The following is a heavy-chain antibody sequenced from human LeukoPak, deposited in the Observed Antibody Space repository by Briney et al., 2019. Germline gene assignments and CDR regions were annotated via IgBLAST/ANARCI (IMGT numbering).Heavy chain of an antibody. V-gene: IGHV3-23*01. CDR1: RFTFTRHA. Sequence: GGSLRLSCAASRFTFTRHAMSWVRQAPGKGLEWGSTTGLERVHTLRADSVQGRFTVSRDNSRNTLDLQKDNLTVDDTAIYYCVRGDDIGKHPTRAYYFDIWGQGTLVSVSS. J-gene: IGHJ4*02. D-gene: IGHD3-10*01. CDR2: TGLERVHT. CDR3: VRGDDIGKHPTRAYYFDI.